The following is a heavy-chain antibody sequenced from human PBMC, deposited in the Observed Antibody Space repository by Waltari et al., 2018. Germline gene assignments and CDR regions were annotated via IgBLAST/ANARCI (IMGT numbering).Heavy chain of an antibody. CDR1: GFTFSSYA. V-gene: IGHV3-23*01. CDR2: ISGSGGST. J-gene: IGHJ4*02. D-gene: IGHD1-26*01. Sequence: EVQLLESGGGLVQPGGSLRLSCAASGFTFSSYAMSWVRQAPGQGLEWVSAISGSGGSTYYADSVKGRFTISRDNSKNTLYLQMNSLRAEDTAVYYCAGSGMALYYFDYWGQGTLVTVSS. CDR3: AGSGMALYYFDY.